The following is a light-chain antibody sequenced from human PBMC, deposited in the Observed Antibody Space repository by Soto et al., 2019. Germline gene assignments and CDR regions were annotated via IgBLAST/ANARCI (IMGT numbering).Light chain of an antibody. CDR3: QHYNNWPRT. Sequence: EIVMTQSPATLSVSPGERATLSCRASQSVSNNLAWYQQKPGQAPRLLIYDASTRATGIPARFSGSGSGTEFTLTISSLQSEDFAVYYCQHYNNWPRTFGQGTKVEIK. CDR2: DAS. J-gene: IGKJ1*01. CDR1: QSVSNN. V-gene: IGKV3-15*01.